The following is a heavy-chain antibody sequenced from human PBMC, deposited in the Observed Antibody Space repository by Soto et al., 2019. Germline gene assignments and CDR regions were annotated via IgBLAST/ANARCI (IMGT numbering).Heavy chain of an antibody. J-gene: IGHJ3*02. Sequence: GGSMRLACAASGFTFSSYSMHWVRQAQGKGLEWVEVIAYDGSNKYYADSVKGRVTISRDNSKNTLYLQMNSLRAEDTAVYYCAREGFHGDYGAFDIWGQGTMVTVSS. D-gene: IGHD4-17*01. CDR3: AREGFHGDYGAFDI. CDR1: GFTFSSYS. CDR2: IAYDGSNK. V-gene: IGHV3-30-3*01.